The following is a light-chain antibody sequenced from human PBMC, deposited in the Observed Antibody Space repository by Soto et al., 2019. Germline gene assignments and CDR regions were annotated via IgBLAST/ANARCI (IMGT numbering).Light chain of an antibody. CDR2: DVS. V-gene: IGKV1-5*01. CDR1: QSISSY. Sequence: DVQMTQSPSSLSACVGDRVTITCRASQSISSYLNWYQQKPGKAPKLLIYDVSSLESGLPSRFSGSGSGTEFILTISSLQPDDFATYYCQQYDSYSWTFGQGTKVDIK. CDR3: QQYDSYSWT. J-gene: IGKJ1*01.